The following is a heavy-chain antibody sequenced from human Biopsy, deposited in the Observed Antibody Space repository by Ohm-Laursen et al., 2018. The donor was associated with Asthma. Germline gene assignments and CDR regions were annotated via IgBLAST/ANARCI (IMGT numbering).Heavy chain of an antibody. V-gene: IGHV1-3*04. CDR2: VNTVNGDT. D-gene: IGHD3-9*01. CDR3: ARTYYDFLTGQVKDVFGV. CDR1: GYNFISFA. J-gene: IGHJ3*01. Sequence: GASVKVSCKASGYNFISFAIHWVRQAPGQRLEWMGWVNTVNGDTKYSQKFQGRVTITRDTSASTAYMELSSLRSEDTATYYCARTYYDFLTGQVKDVFGVWGQGTMVTVSS.